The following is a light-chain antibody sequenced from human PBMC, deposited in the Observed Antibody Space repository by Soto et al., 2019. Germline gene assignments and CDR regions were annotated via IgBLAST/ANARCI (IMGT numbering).Light chain of an antibody. Sequence: TQSPSTLSASSGERVTLSCRASQGVYSYLAWYQEKPGQAPRLLIYGASTMATGIAARFSGSGSGTEFTLTISSLQSEDFAVYYCQQYYNWPRTFGQGTKVDIK. CDR1: QGVYSY. J-gene: IGKJ1*01. CDR3: QQYYNWPRT. V-gene: IGKV3-15*01. CDR2: GAS.